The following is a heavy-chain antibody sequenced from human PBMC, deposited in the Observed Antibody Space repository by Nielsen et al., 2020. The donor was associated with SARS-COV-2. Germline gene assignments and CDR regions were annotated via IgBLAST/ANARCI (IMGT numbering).Heavy chain of an antibody. Sequence: GSLRLSCAVSGDSITSPNFWSWVRQPPGKGLEWIGEIYHSGSTNYNPSLKSRITISVDKSKNQFSLNLSSVTAADTAVYYCARPTMSYCGGDCSDYWGQGTLVTVSS. CDR3: ARPTMSYCGGDCSDY. J-gene: IGHJ4*02. CDR1: GDSITSPNF. D-gene: IGHD2-21*01. CDR2: IYHSGST. V-gene: IGHV4-4*02.